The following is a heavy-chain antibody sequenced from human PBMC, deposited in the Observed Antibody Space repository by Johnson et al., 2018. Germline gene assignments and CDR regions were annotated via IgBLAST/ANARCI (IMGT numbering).Heavy chain of an antibody. CDR1: GFTFSSND. CDR2: IGIAGDT. D-gene: IGHD1-26*01. J-gene: IGHJ6*02. Sequence: VQLVESGGGLVQPGGSLRLSCAVSGFTFSSNDMHWARQATGKGLEWVSVIGIAGDTYYSGSVKGRFAILRENAKNSLYLQMNSLRAGDTAVYYCARDGIVGATRPSKYYYGMDVWGQGTTVTVSS. CDR3: ARDGIVGATRPSKYYYGMDV. V-gene: IGHV3-13*01.